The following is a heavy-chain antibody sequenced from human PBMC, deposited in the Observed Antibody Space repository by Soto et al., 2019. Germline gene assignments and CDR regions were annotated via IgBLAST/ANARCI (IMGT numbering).Heavy chain of an antibody. CDR1: GYTFTSYG. J-gene: IGHJ3*02. CDR3: ARGNSSISAPNNAVFDI. CDR2: ISAYNGNT. V-gene: IGHV1-18*04. D-gene: IGHD6-6*01. Sequence: VSCTASGYTFTSYGISWVRQAPGQGLEWMGWISAYNGNTNYAQKLQGRVTMTTDTSTSTAYMELRSLRSDDTAVYYCARGNSSISAPNNAVFDIWGQGTMVTVSS.